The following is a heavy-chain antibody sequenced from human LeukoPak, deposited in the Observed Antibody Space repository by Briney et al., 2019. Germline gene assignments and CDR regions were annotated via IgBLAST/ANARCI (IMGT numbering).Heavy chain of an antibody. D-gene: IGHD3-16*01. V-gene: IGHV3-23*01. Sequence: GGSLRLSCAASGFTFSSYAMSWVRQAPGKGLEWVSSISGSGGSTYYADSVKGRFTISRDNSKNTLYLQMNSLRAEDTAVYYCAKGLSIMITFGGVIWGQGTLVTVXS. CDR1: GFTFSSYA. CDR2: ISGSGGST. CDR3: AKGLSIMITFGGVI. J-gene: IGHJ4*02.